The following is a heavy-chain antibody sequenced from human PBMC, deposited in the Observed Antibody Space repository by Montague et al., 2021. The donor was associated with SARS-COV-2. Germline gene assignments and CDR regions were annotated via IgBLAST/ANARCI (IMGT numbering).Heavy chain of an antibody. Sequence: TLSLTCTVSGGSISSGGYYWSWIRQHPGKGLEWIGYIYYRGSTYYXXXLKSRVTISVDTSKNQFSLKLSSVTAADTAVYYCARVHIVVVTAMRYFDLWGRGTLITVSP. CDR2: IYYRGST. CDR1: GGSISSGGYY. CDR3: ARVHIVVVTAMRYFDL. V-gene: IGHV4-31*03. D-gene: IGHD2-21*02. J-gene: IGHJ2*01.